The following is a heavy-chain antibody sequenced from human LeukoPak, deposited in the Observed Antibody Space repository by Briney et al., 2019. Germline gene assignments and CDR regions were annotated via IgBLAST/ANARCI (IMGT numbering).Heavy chain of an antibody. D-gene: IGHD2-15*01. CDR2: IYPGDSDT. CDR1: GYSFTSYW. J-gene: IGHJ4*02. Sequence: GESLKISCKGSGYSFTSYWIGWVRQMPGKGLEWMGIIYPGDSDTRYSPSFQGQVTISADKSISTAYLQWSSLKASDTAMYYCARLPAQGSGIGIVFDYWGQGTLVTVSS. CDR3: ARLPAQGSGIGIVFDY. V-gene: IGHV5-51*01.